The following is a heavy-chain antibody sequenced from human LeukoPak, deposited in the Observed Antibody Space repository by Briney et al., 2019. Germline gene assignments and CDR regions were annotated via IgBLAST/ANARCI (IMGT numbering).Heavy chain of an antibody. D-gene: IGHD3-22*01. CDR1: GYTFTSYS. CDR2: ISAYNGNT. Sequence: GASVKVSCKASGYTFTSYSISWVRQAPGQGLEWMGWISAYNGNTKYAQKLQGRVTMTTDTSTSTAYMELRSLRSDDTAVYYCARDRYYDATGQVDYWGQGTLVTVSS. J-gene: IGHJ4*02. CDR3: ARDRYYDATGQVDY. V-gene: IGHV1-18*01.